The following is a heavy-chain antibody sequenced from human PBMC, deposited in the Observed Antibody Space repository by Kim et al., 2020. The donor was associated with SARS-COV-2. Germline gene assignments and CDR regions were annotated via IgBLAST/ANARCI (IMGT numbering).Heavy chain of an antibody. CDR3: ARDPLVVGNDAFDI. V-gene: IGHV3-7*03. J-gene: IGHJ3*02. CDR1: GFTFSSHW. Sequence: GGSLRLSCAVSGFTFSSHWMTWVRQAPGKGLEWVANINPDGGVKYYVASVKGRFTISRDNAKNSLYLQMNSLGAEDTAVYYCARDPLVVGNDAFDIWGQGTMVTVSS. CDR2: INPDGGVK. D-gene: IGHD3-22*01.